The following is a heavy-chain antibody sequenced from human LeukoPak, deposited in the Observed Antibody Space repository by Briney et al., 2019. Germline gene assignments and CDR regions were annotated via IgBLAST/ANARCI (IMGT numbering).Heavy chain of an antibody. CDR3: AKEGTPQVSTWYDL. CDR2: ISYEGGTQ. CDR1: GVTLSPYG. D-gene: IGHD3-10*01. J-gene: IGHJ5*02. Sequence: GGSLRLSCAASGVTLSPYGMHWVRQAPGKGLESVAVISYEGGTQHYADSVKGRFIISRDNPRNTLYLQMNILRTEDTAVYYCAKEGTPQVSTWYDLWGQGTQVIVPS. V-gene: IGHV3-30*18.